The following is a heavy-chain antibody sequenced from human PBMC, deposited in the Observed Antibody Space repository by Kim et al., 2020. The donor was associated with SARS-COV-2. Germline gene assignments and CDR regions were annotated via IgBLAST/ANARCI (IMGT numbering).Heavy chain of an antibody. CDR2: IGPSGVGT. CDR3: AQRTVPDS. J-gene: IGHJ4*02. D-gene: IGHD2-2*01. CDR1: GFTFSTYG. Sequence: GGSLRLSCVASGFTFSTYGMSWVRQAPGKGLEWVSGIGPSGVGTYYADSAKGRFTISRDNSKNTLYLQLSSLTDEDTAVYYCAQRTVPDSWGQGTLVTVS. V-gene: IGHV3-23*01.